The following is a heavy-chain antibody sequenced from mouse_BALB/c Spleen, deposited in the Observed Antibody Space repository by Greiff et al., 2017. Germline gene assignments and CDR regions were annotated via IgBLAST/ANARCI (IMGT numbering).Heavy chain of an antibody. CDR1: GFTFSSFG. CDR3: ARSERAMDY. Sequence: EVQGVESGGGLVQPGGSRKLSCAASGFTFSSFGMHWVRQAPEKGLEWVAYISSGSSTIYYADTVKGRCTISRDNPKNTLFLQMTSLRSEDTAMYYCARSERAMDYWGQGTSVTVSS. V-gene: IGHV5-17*02. CDR2: ISSGSSTI. J-gene: IGHJ4*01.